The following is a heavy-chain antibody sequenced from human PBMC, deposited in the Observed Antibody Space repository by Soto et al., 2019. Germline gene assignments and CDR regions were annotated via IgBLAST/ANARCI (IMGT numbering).Heavy chain of an antibody. CDR2: VNPDGTIT. J-gene: IGHJ4*02. Sequence: PGGSLSPSFAAPGSPFSHYWMPWVRQAPGKGLVWVSRVNPDGTITTYADSVKGRFTISRDNAKNTLYLQMNSLGVEDTALYYCSYDTFGDKDFWGQGTPVTVSS. CDR1: GSPFSHYW. V-gene: IGHV3-74*01. D-gene: IGHD3-9*01. CDR3: SYDTFGDKDF.